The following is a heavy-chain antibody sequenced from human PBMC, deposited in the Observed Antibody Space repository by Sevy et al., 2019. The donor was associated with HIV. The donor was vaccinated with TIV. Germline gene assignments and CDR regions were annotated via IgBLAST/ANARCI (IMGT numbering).Heavy chain of an antibody. Sequence: GGSLRLSCAASGFTFSTYAISWVRQTPGKGLQWVSVISDRGVSTYYADSVQGRFTISRDNSKNTMYLQMNSLRAEDTAVYYCARRPDFGRVILTGVMDVWGQGTTVTVSS. CDR1: GFTFSTYA. CDR3: ARRPDFGRVILTGVMDV. CDR2: ISDRGVST. V-gene: IGHV3-23*01. D-gene: IGHD3-3*01. J-gene: IGHJ6*02.